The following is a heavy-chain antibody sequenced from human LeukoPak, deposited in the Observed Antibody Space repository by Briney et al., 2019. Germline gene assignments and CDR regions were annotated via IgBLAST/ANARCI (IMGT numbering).Heavy chain of an antibody. V-gene: IGHV3-23*01. CDR2: ISGSGGVT. J-gene: IGHJ4*02. Sequence: GGSLRLSCAASGFTFSDYAMTWVRQAPGKGLEWVSAISGSGGVTHYADSVKGRFTVSRDNSKNTLYLQMNSLRAEDTAVFYCAKRGTKGSAYFDYWGQGTLVTVSS. CDR3: AKRGTKGSAYFDY. D-gene: IGHD2-8*01. CDR1: GFTFSDYA.